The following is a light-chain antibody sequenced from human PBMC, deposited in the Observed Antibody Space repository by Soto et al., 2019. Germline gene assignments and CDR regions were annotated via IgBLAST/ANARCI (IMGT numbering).Light chain of an antibody. CDR2: GAS. CDR1: QRVSSSY. CDR3: QQYGNSPT. V-gene: IGKV3-20*01. J-gene: IGKJ2*01. Sequence: PGERATLSCRASQRVSSSYLAWYQQKPGQAPRLLIYGASGRAAGIPDRFSGSGSGTDFTLTISRLEPEDSAVYYCQQYGNSPTFGQGTKVEIK.